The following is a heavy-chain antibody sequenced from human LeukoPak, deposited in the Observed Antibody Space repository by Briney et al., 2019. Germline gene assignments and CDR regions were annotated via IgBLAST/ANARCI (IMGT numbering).Heavy chain of an antibody. CDR2: INHSGST. CDR1: GGSFSGYY. CDR3: ARRGVLLWFGELLYYYYMDV. V-gene: IGHV4-34*01. J-gene: IGHJ6*03. Sequence: PSETLSLTCAVYGGSFSGYYWSWIRQPPGKGLEWIGEINHSGSTNYNPTLKSRVTIPVDTSKNQFSLKLSSVTAADTAVYYCARRGVLLWFGELLYYYYMDVWGKGTTVTVSS. D-gene: IGHD3-10*01.